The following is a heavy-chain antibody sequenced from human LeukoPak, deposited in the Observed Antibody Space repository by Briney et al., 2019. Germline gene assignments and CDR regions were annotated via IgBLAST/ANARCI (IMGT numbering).Heavy chain of an antibody. V-gene: IGHV4-39*07. J-gene: IGHJ6*03. CDR2: IFYSGST. D-gene: IGHD2-15*01. CDR1: GGSISTSNYY. Sequence: PSETLSLTCTVSGGSISTSNYYWGWIRQPPGKGLEWIGNIFYSGSTYYNPSLKSRVTISVDTSKNQFSLKLTSVTAADTAVYYCAREPRYCGGGNCYRGGYMDVWGKGTTVTVSS. CDR3: AREPRYCGGGNCYRGGYMDV.